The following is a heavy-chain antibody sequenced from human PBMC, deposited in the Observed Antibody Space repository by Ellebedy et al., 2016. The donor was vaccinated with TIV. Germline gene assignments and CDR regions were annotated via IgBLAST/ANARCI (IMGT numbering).Heavy chain of an antibody. Sequence: PGGSLRLSCAASGFTLSSYSMNWVRQAPGRGLEWVSYISSSSNTIYYADSVKGRVTISSDNSKNTRDLQMKSLRAEDTAVYYCAKGTTMIVRQTYFDYWGQGTLVTVSS. V-gene: IGHV3-48*01. J-gene: IGHJ4*02. CDR1: GFTLSSYS. CDR3: AKGTTMIVRQTYFDY. CDR2: ISSSSNTI. D-gene: IGHD3-22*01.